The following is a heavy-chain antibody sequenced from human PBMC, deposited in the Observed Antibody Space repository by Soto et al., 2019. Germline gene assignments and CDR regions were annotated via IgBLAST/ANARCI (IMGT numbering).Heavy chain of an antibody. CDR1: GFTFSNAW. CDR3: TTDLPDRMITFGGVKVLLDY. J-gene: IGHJ4*02. CDR2: IKSKTDGGTT. V-gene: IGHV3-15*01. D-gene: IGHD3-16*01. Sequence: EVQLVESGGGLVKPGGSLRLSCAASGFTFSNAWMSWVRQAPGKGLEWVGRIKSKTDGGTTDYAAPVKGRFTISRDDSKNTLYLQMNSLKTEDTAVYYCTTDLPDRMITFGGVKVLLDYWGQGTLVTVSS.